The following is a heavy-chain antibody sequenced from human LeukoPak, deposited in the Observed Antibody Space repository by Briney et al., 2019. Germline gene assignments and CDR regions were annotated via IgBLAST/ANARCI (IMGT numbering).Heavy chain of an antibody. J-gene: IGHJ5*02. V-gene: IGHV4-34*01. CDR2: INHSGST. CDR3: ARGHCSSTSCYHPWGEWFDP. Sequence: SETLSLTCAVYGGSFSGYYWSWIRQPPGKGREGIGEINHSGSTNHNPSLKSRVTISVDTSKNQFSLKLSSVTAADTAVYYCARGHCSSTSCYHPWGEWFDPWGQGTLVTVSS. D-gene: IGHD2-2*01. CDR1: GGSFSGYY.